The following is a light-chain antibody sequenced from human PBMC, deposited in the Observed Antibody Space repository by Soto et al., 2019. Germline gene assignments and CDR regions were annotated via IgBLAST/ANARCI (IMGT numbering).Light chain of an antibody. CDR1: SSDVGRYNY. Sequence: QSVLTQPGSVSGSPLQSITISCTGTSSDVGRYNYVSWYQQYPGRAPKLIIFDVTNRPSGVSPRFSGSKSGNTASLTISGLQAADEADYYCNSYTGTSDRYAFGTGTKVTVL. V-gene: IGLV2-14*03. CDR3: NSYTGTSDRYA. CDR2: DVT. J-gene: IGLJ1*01.